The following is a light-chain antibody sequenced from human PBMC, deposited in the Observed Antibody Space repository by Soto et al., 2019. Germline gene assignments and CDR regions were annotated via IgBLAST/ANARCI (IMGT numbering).Light chain of an antibody. Sequence: ESMLTQSPGTLSLSPGERATLSCRASQSVNSRYLTWYQQKPGQAPRLLIYGASIRATGVLDRFSGSGSGTDFTLTISRLEPEDFAVYYCQQFGDSPPAFTFGQGTKLEI. V-gene: IGKV3-20*01. CDR1: QSVNSRY. CDR3: QQFGDSPPAFT. CDR2: GAS. J-gene: IGKJ2*01.